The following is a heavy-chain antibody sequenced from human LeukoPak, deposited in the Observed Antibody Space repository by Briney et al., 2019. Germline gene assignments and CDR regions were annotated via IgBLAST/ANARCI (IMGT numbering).Heavy chain of an antibody. Sequence: SQTLSLTCTVSGGSISSGDYYWSWIRQPPGKGLEWIGYIYYSGSTYYNPSLKSRVTISVDTSKNQFSLKLSSVTAADTAVYYCAREEPTTVVTPGFWYFDLWGRGTLVTVSS. CDR2: IYYSGST. CDR3: AREEPTTVVTPGFWYFDL. V-gene: IGHV4-30-4*01. D-gene: IGHD4-23*01. CDR1: GGSISSGDYY. J-gene: IGHJ2*01.